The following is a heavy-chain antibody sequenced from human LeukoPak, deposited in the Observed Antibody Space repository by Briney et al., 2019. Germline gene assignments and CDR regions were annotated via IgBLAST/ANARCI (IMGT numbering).Heavy chain of an antibody. D-gene: IGHD2-2*02. CDR1: GGSISSSSYY. Sequence: PSETLSLTCTVSGGSISSSSYYWGWIRQPPGKGLEWIGSIYYSGSTYYNPSLKSRVTISVDTSKNQFSLKLSSVTAADTAVYYCARLGYCSSTSCYTRNRPLDYWGQGTLVTVSS. CDR2: IYYSGST. J-gene: IGHJ4*02. CDR3: ARLGYCSSTSCYTRNRPLDY. V-gene: IGHV4-39*01.